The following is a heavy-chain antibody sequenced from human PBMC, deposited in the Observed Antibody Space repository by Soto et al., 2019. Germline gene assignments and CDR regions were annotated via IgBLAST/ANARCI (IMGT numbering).Heavy chain of an antibody. J-gene: IGHJ5*02. D-gene: IGHD3-10*01. V-gene: IGHV5-51*01. Sequence: GGSLKISWKASGYGFTNYWIAWGRQMPGKGLEWMGIIYPGDSDPRYSPSFQGQVTISADNSISTAYLQWSSLRASDTAIYYCARTNGAGSYYNHWGQGTLVTVSS. CDR2: IYPGDSDP. CDR3: ARTNGAGSYYNH. CDR1: GYGFTNYW.